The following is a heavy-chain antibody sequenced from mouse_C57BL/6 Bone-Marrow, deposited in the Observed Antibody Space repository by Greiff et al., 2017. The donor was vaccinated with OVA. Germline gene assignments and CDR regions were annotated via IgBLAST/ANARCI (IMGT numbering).Heavy chain of an antibody. CDR3: ARGGAYDGYYRVFAY. V-gene: IGHV3-6*01. D-gene: IGHD2-3*01. J-gene: IGHJ3*01. CDR2: ISYDGSN. Sequence: EVQLQESGPGLVKPSQSLSLTCSVTGYSITSGYYWNWIRQFPGNKLEWMGYISYDGSNNYNPSLKNRISITRDTSKNQFFLKLNSVTTEDTATYYCARGGAYDGYYRVFAYWGQGTLVTVSA. CDR1: GYSITSGYY.